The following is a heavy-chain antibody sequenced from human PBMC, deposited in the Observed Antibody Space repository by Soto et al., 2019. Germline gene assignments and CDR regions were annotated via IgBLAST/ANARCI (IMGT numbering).Heavy chain of an antibody. CDR1: GFTFSSYA. D-gene: IGHD3-9*01. Sequence: EVQLLESGGGLVQPGGSLRISCAASGFTFSSYAMSWVRQAPGKGLECLSTISGSGGSAYYADSVKGRFTITRDNSKNTLHLQMNSLRAEDTAVYYCAKASDYHDILTGLHWGQGTLVTVSA. CDR3: AKASDYHDILTGLH. J-gene: IGHJ4*02. V-gene: IGHV3-23*01. CDR2: ISGSGGSA.